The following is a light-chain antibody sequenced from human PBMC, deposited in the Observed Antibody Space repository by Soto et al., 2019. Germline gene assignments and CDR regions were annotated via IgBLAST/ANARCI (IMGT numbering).Light chain of an antibody. CDR3: QRYDSGPRT. Sequence: DVQMTQSPSSLSASVGDRVTITCRASQGISNNLAWYQQKSGKVPKLLIYAASTLQSGVPSRFRGSGSGSDFTLTINSLQPEDVATYYCQRYDSGPRTFGPGTKVDIK. V-gene: IGKV1-27*01. CDR1: QGISNN. CDR2: AAS. J-gene: IGKJ3*01.